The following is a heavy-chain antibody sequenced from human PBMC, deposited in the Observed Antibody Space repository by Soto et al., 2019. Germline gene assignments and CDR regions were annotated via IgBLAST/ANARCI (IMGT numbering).Heavy chain of an antibody. Sequence: ASVKVSCKASGYTFTGYYMHWVQQAPGQGLEWMGWINPNSGGTNYAQKFQGWLTMTRDTSISTAYMELSSLRSEDTAVYYCAKAPDDPEAAIGYWGQGTLVTVSS. V-gene: IGHV1-2*04. CDR3: AKAPDDPEAAIGY. CDR2: INPNSGGT. J-gene: IGHJ4*02. CDR1: GYTFTGYY. D-gene: IGHD2-2*01.